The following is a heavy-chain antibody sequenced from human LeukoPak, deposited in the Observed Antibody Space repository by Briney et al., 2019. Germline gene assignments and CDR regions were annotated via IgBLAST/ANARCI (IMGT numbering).Heavy chain of an antibody. CDR1: GFTVSSDY. J-gene: IGHJ4*02. Sequence: GGSLRLSCAASGFTVSSDYMSWVRQAPGKGLEWVSVLCSGGSTYYADSVKGRFTISRDNSKNTLYLQMNSLRVEDTAVYYCAKESRSSGWLSYWGQGTLVTVSS. CDR2: LCSGGST. V-gene: IGHV3-66*01. CDR3: AKESRSSGWLSY. D-gene: IGHD6-19*01.